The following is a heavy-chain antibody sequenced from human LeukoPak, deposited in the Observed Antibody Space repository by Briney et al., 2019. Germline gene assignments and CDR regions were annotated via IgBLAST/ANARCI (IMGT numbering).Heavy chain of an antibody. CDR2: INPNSGGT. CDR3: ARDLGDGYNAFDY. V-gene: IGHV1-2*04. Sequence: ASVKVSCKASGYTFTGYYMHWVRQAPGQGLEWMGWINPNSGGTNYAQKFQGWVTMTRDTSISTAYMELSRLRSDDTAVYYCARDLGDGYNAFDYWGQGTLVTVSS. J-gene: IGHJ4*02. CDR1: GYTFTGYY. D-gene: IGHD5-24*01.